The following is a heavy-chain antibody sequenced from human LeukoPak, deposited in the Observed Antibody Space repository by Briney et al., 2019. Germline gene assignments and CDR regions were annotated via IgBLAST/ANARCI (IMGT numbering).Heavy chain of an antibody. D-gene: IGHD6-13*01. CDR2: IRGSGGNT. Sequence: GGSLRLSCAASGFTFSSYGMSWVRQAPGKGLEWVSSIRGSGGNTYYADSVKGRFTISRDNSKNTLYLQMNSLRAEDTAVYYCAKGPIAAVTNWFDPWGQGTLVTVSS. J-gene: IGHJ5*02. CDR3: AKGPIAAVTNWFDP. CDR1: GFTFSSYG. V-gene: IGHV3-23*01.